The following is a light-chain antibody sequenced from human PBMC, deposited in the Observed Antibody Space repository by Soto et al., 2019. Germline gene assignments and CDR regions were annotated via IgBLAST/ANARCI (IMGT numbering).Light chain of an antibody. CDR3: QQSHSTPWT. CDR1: QTMTTY. J-gene: IGKJ1*01. CDR2: GAS. Sequence: DIQMTQSPSSLSASVGDRVTITCRASQTMTTYLNWYQQKPGKAPKLLIYGASSLQSGVPSRFTGSGSGTDFILTISSLQPEDSATYHCQQSHSTPWTFGQGTKAEIK. V-gene: IGKV1-39*01.